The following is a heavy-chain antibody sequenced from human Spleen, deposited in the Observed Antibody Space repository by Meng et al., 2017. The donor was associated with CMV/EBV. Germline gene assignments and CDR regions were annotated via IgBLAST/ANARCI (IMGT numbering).Heavy chain of an antibody. V-gene: IGHV4-34*01. D-gene: IGHD3-22*01. Sequence: GYYWSWIRQPPGKGLEWIGEINHSGSTNCDPSLKSRVIISVDTSKSQFSLKLTSVTAADTAVYYCARAARRSPRTNYYGSSGRDFDYWGQERWSPSPQ. J-gene: IGHJ4*01. CDR1: GYY. CDR2: INHSGST. CDR3: ARAARRSPRTNYYGSSGRDFDY.